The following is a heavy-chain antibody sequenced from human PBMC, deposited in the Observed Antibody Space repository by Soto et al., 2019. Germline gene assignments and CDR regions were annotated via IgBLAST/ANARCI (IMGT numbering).Heavy chain of an antibody. CDR3: ARSNPGYDY. CDR1: GGSISSSSYY. D-gene: IGHD5-12*01. V-gene: IGHV4-39*01. CDR2: IYYSGST. J-gene: IGHJ4*02. Sequence: QLQLQESGPGLVKPSETLSLTCTVSGGSISSSSYYWGWIRQPPGKWLEWIGSIYYSGSTYYNPSRKSRVTISVDTSKNQFSLKLSSVTAADTAVYYCARSNPGYDYWGQGTLVTFSS.